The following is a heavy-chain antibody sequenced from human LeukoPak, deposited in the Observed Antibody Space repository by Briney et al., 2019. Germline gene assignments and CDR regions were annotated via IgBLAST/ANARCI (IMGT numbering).Heavy chain of an antibody. CDR3: VRWGVEAGMGQ. J-gene: IGHJ4*02. D-gene: IGHD6-19*01. CDR2: INPDGSDT. CDR1: GFTFSKYW. V-gene: IGHV3-7*01. Sequence: GGSLRLSCEASGFTFSKYWMGWSRQAPGKGLEWVANINPDGSDTSYVDSGKGRIIISRDNAKKSVFLQMNSLRVEETAVYHCVRWGVEAGMGQWGQGTLVTVSA.